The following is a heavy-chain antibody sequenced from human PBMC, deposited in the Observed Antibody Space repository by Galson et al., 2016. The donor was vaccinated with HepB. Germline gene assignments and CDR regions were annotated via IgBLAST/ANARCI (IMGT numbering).Heavy chain of an antibody. CDR1: VGSVTSGNYH. Sequence: SETLSLTCSVSVGSVTSGNYHWSWIRQPPGKGLEWIGDIYYSGTTRYNPSLKSRVTVSLDTSKNQFSLKVTSVTVADTAVYNCARAGVTSGWLTATIKWFDPWGQGTRVTVSS. CDR3: ARAGVTSGWLTATIKWFDP. CDR2: IYYSGTT. J-gene: IGHJ5*02. D-gene: IGHD6-19*01. V-gene: IGHV4-61*01.